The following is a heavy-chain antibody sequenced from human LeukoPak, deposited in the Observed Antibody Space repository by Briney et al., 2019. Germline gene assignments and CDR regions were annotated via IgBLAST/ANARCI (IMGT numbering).Heavy chain of an antibody. CDR2: IYYSGNT. V-gene: IGHV4-59*01. Sequence: PSETLSLTCTVSGDSISSDYWSWIRQPPGEGLEWIGYIYYSGNTYYNPSLKSRVTISVDTSKNHFSLKLSSVTAADTAVYYCARGQWLPVFDFWGQGTLVTVSS. D-gene: IGHD3-22*01. CDR1: GDSISSDY. CDR3: ARGQWLPVFDF. J-gene: IGHJ4*02.